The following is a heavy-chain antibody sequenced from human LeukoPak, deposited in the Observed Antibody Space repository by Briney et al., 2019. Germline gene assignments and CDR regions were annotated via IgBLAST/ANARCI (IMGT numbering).Heavy chain of an antibody. CDR2: INPNSGDT. J-gene: IGHJ4*02. CDR1: GYTFTDYY. V-gene: IGHV1-2*02. D-gene: IGHD6-13*01. Sequence: ASVKVSCKASGYTFTDYYMYWVRQAPGQGLEWMGSINPNSGDTNYAQSFQGRVTMTRDTSINTVYMELSSLRSDDTAVYYCARRSSSSWYDYWGQGTLVTVSS. CDR3: ARRSSSSWYDY.